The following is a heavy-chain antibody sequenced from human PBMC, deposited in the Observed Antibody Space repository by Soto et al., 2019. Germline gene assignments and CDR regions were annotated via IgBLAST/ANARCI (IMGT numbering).Heavy chain of an antibody. CDR3: AGAIGALSTTDFTY. D-gene: IGHD3-22*01. CDR2: IYPSDSDT. Sequence: EVQLVQSGAEVKRPGESLKISCKGSGYHFTNYWIGWVRQMPGKGLEWMGFIYPSDSDTRYSPSFQGQVTISADKSIRSPYLEWRRVKASDTAMYDCAGAIGALSTTDFTYWGQGTLVTVSS. V-gene: IGHV5-51*01. J-gene: IGHJ4*02. CDR1: GYHFTNYW.